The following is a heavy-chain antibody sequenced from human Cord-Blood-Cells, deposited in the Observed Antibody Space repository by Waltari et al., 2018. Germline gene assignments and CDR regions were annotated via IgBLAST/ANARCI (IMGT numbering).Heavy chain of an antibody. CDR3: AKASGSGSYYNPNWFDP. CDR2: ISGSGGST. Sequence: EVQLLVSGGGMLQPGGSLRLSCAASGFTFSSYAMSWVRQALGTGLEWDSAISGSGGSTYYADSVKGRFTISRDNSKNTLYLQMNSLRAEDTAVYYCAKASGSGSYYNPNWFDPWGQGTLVTVSS. J-gene: IGHJ5*02. CDR1: GFTFSSYA. D-gene: IGHD3-10*01. V-gene: IGHV3-23*01.